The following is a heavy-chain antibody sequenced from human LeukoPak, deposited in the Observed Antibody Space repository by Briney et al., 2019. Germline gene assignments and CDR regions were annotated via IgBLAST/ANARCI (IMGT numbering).Heavy chain of an antibody. CDR3: ARDYSGYPELWGFDY. Sequence: GYSVNVSCKASGYTFTGYYMHWVRQAPGQGLEWMGWINPNSGGTHYAQKFQGRVTMTRDTSISTAYMELSRLRSDDTAVYYCARDYSGYPELWGFDYWGQETQDTVSS. J-gene: IGHJ4*02. V-gene: IGHV1-2*02. CDR2: INPNSGGT. CDR1: GYTFTGYY. D-gene: IGHD5-12*01.